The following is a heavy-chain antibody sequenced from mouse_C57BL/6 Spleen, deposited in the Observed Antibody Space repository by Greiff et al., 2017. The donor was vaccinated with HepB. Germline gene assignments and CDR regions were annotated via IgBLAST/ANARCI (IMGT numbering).Heavy chain of an antibody. D-gene: IGHD1-1*01. Sequence: VQLQQSGAELVKPGASVKISCKASGYAFSSYWMNWVKQRPGKGLEWIGQIYPGDGDTNYNGKFKGKATLTADKSSSTAYMQLSSLTSEDSAVYFCARGDYYGSSPSAYWGQGTLVTVSA. CDR2: IYPGDGDT. CDR1: GYAFSSYW. CDR3: ARGDYYGSSPSAY. V-gene: IGHV1-80*01. J-gene: IGHJ3*01.